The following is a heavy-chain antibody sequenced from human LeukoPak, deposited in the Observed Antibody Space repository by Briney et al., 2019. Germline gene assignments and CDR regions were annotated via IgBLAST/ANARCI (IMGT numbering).Heavy chain of an antibody. CDR1: GGSINSYY. CDR2: IYSGGST. Sequence: SETLTLTRTVSGGSINSYYWSWIRQPPGKGLEWIGNIYSGGSTIYNPSLKSRITISVDTSRSQFFLRVTSVTAADTAVYYCARSSTRTVPTDYWGQGTLVTVSS. J-gene: IGHJ4*02. V-gene: IGHV4-59*01. CDR3: ARSSTRTVPTDY. D-gene: IGHD1-1*01.